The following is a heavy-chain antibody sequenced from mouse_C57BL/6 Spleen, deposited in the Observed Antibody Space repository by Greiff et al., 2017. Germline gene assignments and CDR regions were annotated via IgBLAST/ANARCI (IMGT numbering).Heavy chain of an antibody. J-gene: IGHJ3*01. D-gene: IGHD1-1*01. Sequence: QVQLQQPGAELVKPGASVKLSCKASGYTFTSYWMHWVKQRPGQGLEWIGMIHPNSGSTNYNEKFKSKATLTVDKSSSTAYMQLSSLTSEDSAVYYCARSRYYCSSRFAYWGQGTLVTVSA. CDR3: ARSRYYCSSRFAY. CDR1: GYTFTSYW. CDR2: IHPNSGST. V-gene: IGHV1-64*01.